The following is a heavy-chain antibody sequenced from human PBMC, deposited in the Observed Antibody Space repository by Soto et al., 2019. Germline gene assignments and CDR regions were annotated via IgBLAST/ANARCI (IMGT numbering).Heavy chain of an antibody. CDR2: ISGSGGST. CDR1: GFTFSSYA. V-gene: IGHV3-23*01. CDR3: AKALLAGVGRNDGEGMGIDY. Sequence: EVQLLESGGGLVQPGGSLRLSCAASGFTFSSYAMSWVRQAPGKGLEWVSAISGSGGSTYYADSVKGRFTISRDNSKNTLYLQMNSLRAEDTAVYYCAKALLAGVGRNDGEGMGIDYWGQGTLVTVSS. D-gene: IGHD1-1*01. J-gene: IGHJ4*02.